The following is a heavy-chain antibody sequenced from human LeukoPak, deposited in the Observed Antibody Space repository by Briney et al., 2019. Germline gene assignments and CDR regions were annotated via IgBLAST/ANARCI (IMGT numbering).Heavy chain of an antibody. J-gene: IGHJ3*02. CDR1: GGSITSYY. V-gene: IGHV4-4*07. D-gene: IGHD3-22*01. CDR3: ARDLARRYYYDSSGYFYGKTDAFDI. CDR2: IYITGST. Sequence: SETLSLTCTVSGGSITSYYWSWIRQSAGKGLEWIGRIYITGSTTYNPSLKSRVTMSLDTSKNQFSLKLSSVTAADTAVYYCARDLARRYYYDSSGYFYGKTDAFDIWGQGTMVTVSS.